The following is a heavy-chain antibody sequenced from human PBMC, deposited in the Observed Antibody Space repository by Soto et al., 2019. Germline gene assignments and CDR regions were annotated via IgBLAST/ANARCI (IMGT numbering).Heavy chain of an antibody. CDR2: IYPGDSDT. J-gene: IGHJ4*02. CDR3: ARSADYYASSGYYQYYFDY. CDR1: GYSFTSYW. Sequence: PGESLKISCKGSGYSFTSYWIGWVRQMPGKGLEWMGIIYPGDSDTRYSPSFQGQVTISADKSISTAYLQWSSLKASDTAMYYCARSADYYASSGYYQYYFDYWGQGTLVTVSS. V-gene: IGHV5-51*01. D-gene: IGHD3-22*01.